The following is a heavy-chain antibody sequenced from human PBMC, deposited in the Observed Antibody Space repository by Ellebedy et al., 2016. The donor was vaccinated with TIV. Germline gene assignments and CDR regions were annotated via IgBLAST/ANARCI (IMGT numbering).Heavy chain of an antibody. CDR3: ARGGYRPFSFDF. D-gene: IGHD5-18*01. Sequence: SETLSLTCTVSSYSISSGYYWGWVRQPPGMGLECIGSIFHSGRTYYNPPLESRATISIDTSKNQFSLILNSVAAADTAVYYCARGGYRPFSFDFWGQGTLVTVSS. V-gene: IGHV4-38-2*02. J-gene: IGHJ4*02. CDR2: IFHSGRT. CDR1: SYSISSGYY.